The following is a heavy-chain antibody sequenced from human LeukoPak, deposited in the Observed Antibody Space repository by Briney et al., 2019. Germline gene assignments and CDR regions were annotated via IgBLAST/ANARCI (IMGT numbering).Heavy chain of an antibody. V-gene: IGHV1-2*02. D-gene: IGHD1-20*01. CDR1: GYTFTDYF. CDR3: ARGFNWNEYYFDY. J-gene: IGHJ4*02. Sequence: ASVKVSCKASGYTFTDYFIHWVRQAPGQGLEWMGWINPNSGGTNYAQKFQGRVTMTRDTSISTAYMELSRLRSDDTAVYYCARGFNWNEYYFDYWGQGTLVTVSS. CDR2: INPNSGGT.